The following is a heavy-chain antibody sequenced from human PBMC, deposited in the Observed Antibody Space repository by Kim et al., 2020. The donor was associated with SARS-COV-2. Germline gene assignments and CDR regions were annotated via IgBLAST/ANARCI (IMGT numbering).Heavy chain of an antibody. J-gene: IGHJ3*02. D-gene: IGHD3-10*01. CDR2: IYYSGST. V-gene: IGHV4-59*01. CDR1: GGSISSYY. Sequence: SQTLSLTCTVSGGSISSYYWSWIRQPPGKGLEWIGYIYYSGSTNYNPSLKSRVTISVDTSKNQFSLKLSSVTAADTAVYYCARDSQYYGSGASYAFDIWG. CDR3: ARDSQYYGSGASYAFDI.